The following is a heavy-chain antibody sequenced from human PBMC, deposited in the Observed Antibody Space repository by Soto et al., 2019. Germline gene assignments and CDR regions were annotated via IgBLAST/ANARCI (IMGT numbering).Heavy chain of an antibody. CDR1: GFTFSSYA. V-gene: IGHV3-23*01. CDR2: MSGSGSTT. D-gene: IGHD3-9*01. Sequence: GGSLRLSCAASGFTFSSYAINWVRQAPGKGLEWVSVMSGSGSTTYYADSVKGRFTISRDNSKNTVYLQMNSLRAEDTAVYYCAKGLSASYYDILTGPDYWGQGTLVTVSS. J-gene: IGHJ4*02. CDR3: AKGLSASYYDILTGPDY.